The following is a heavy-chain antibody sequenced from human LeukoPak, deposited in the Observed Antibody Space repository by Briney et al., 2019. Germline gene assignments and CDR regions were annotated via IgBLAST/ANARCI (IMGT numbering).Heavy chain of an antibody. V-gene: IGHV3-43*02. Sequence: VGSLRLSCAASGFTFDDYAMHWVRQGPGKSLEWVSLINENGDIAYYGDSVRGRFTVSRDNAKNSLYLQMNSLTTEDTALYYCAKARWAPNFDYWGQGTLVTVSS. CDR3: AKARWAPNFDY. CDR1: GFTFDDYA. J-gene: IGHJ4*02. D-gene: IGHD5-24*01. CDR2: INENGDIA.